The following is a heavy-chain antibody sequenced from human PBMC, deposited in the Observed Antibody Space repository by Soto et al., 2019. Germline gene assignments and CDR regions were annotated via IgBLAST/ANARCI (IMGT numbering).Heavy chain of an antibody. D-gene: IGHD6-6*01. CDR1: GFTFSNYG. CDR2: IWFDGSNK. Sequence: QVQLVESGGGVVQPGRSLRLSCAASGFTFSNYGMHWVRQAPGKGLEWAAVIWFDGSNKYYADSVKGRFTISRDNSKNTLYLQMNSLRAEDTAVYYCAREWGGYSSSGMDAWGQGTTVTVSS. J-gene: IGHJ6*02. V-gene: IGHV3-33*01. CDR3: AREWGGYSSSGMDA.